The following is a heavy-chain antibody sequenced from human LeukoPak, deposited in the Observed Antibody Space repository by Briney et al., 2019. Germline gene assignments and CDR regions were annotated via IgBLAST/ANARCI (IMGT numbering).Heavy chain of an antibody. CDR2: IYPGDSDT. J-gene: IGHJ4*02. D-gene: IGHD5-12*01. Sequence: GESLKISCKGSGYSFTRYWIGWVRQTPGKGLEWMGIIYPGDSDTRYSPSFQGQVTISADKSISTAYLQWSSLKASDTAMYYCARKGGYDQYYFDYWGQGTLVTVSS. V-gene: IGHV5-51*01. CDR3: ARKGGYDQYYFDY. CDR1: GYSFTRYW.